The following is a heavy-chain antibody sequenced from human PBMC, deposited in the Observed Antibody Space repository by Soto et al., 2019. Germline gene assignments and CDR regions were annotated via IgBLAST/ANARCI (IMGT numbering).Heavy chain of an antibody. J-gene: IGHJ4*02. D-gene: IGHD4-17*01. CDR2: IYYSGST. CDR1: GRSVRSASYY. V-gene: IGHV4-61*01. CDR3: AREGYGGNPDY. Sequence: SDTLTLKCTLSGRSVRSASYYWSWLRQPPGKGLEWIGYIYYSGSTNYNPSLKSRVTISVDTSKNQFSLKLSSVTAADTAVYYCAREGYGGNPDYWGQGTLVTVSS.